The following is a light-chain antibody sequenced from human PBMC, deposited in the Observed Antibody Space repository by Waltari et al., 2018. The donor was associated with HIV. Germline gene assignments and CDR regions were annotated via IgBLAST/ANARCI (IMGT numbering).Light chain of an antibody. CDR2: RKN. CDR1: SPNIGGHY. V-gene: IGLV1-47*01. J-gene: IGLJ2*01. CDR3: ASWDDSLSGYVV. Sequence: QSVLTQPPSAPGTPGQRVTISCSGSSPNIGGHYVYWYQQLPGTAPKLLIYRKNQRPSGVPERFSGSKSGTSASMAISGLRSEDEADYYCASWDDSLSGYVVFGGGTKLTVL.